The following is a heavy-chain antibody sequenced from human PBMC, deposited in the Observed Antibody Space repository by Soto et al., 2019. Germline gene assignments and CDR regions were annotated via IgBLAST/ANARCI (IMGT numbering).Heavy chain of an antibody. D-gene: IGHD6-25*01. Sequence: GEDLKNSCQCSGYTLCHFWLAGVRQLPGKGLEYMGIIYPGDSETRYSPSFHGKVTISADRSVGTAYLQWSSLEASDSAFYFCARSGRRRPYFAYWGQRALVTVSS. CDR1: GYTLCHFW. CDR2: IYPGDSET. CDR3: ARSGRRRPYFAY. J-gene: IGHJ4*02. V-gene: IGHV5-51*01.